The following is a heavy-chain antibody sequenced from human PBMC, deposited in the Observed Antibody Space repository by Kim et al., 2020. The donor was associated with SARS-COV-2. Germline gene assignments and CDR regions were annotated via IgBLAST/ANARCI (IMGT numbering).Heavy chain of an antibody. D-gene: IGHD6-6*01. J-gene: IGHJ4*02. CDR2: TYYRSKWYN. CDR1: GDSVSSNSAA. CDR3: ARVAPDSSIAARIFDY. V-gene: IGHV6-1*01. Sequence: SQTLSLTCAISGDSVSSNSAAWNWIRQSPSRGLEWLGRTYYRSKWYNDYAVSVKSRITINPDTSKNQFSLQLNSVTPEDTAVYYCARVAPDSSIAARIFDYWGQGTLVTVSS.